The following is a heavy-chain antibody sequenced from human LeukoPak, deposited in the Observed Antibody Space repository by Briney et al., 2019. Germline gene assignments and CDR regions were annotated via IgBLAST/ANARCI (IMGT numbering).Heavy chain of an antibody. Sequence: GASVKVSCKASGGSLTIFALNWVRQTPGQGLEWMGGIIPIFGSTNYAQKFQVRVTITADESTNTAYMELNSLRSEDTGVYYCARVMVVAGNGGYFLYWGQGTLVTVSS. CDR3: ARVMVVAGNGGYFLY. CDR1: GGSLTIFA. D-gene: IGHD2-15*01. J-gene: IGHJ1*01. CDR2: IIPIFGST. V-gene: IGHV1-69*01.